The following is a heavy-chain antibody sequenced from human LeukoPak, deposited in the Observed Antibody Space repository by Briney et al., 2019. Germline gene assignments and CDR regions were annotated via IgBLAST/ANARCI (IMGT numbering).Heavy chain of an antibody. V-gene: IGHV3-66*01. D-gene: IGHD5-12*01. CDR1: GFTFSSYS. Sequence: GGSLRLSCAASGFTFSSYSMNWVRQAPGKGLEWVPVIYSGESTYYADSVKGRFTISRDNSKNTPYLQMNGLRAEDTAVYYCAREYGYRIVWGQGTLVTVSS. J-gene: IGHJ4*02. CDR3: AREYGYRIV. CDR2: IYSGEST.